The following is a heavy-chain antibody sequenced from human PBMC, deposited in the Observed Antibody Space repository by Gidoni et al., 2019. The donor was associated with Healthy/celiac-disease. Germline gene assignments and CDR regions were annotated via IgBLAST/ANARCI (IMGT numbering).Heavy chain of an antibody. V-gene: IGHV1-3*01. D-gene: IGHD2-2*01. Sequence: QVQLVQSGAEVKKPGASVKVSCKASGYTFTSYAMHWVRQAPGQRLEWMGWINAGNGNTKYSQKFQGRVTITRDTSASTAYMELSSLRSEDTAVYYCARDRCSSTSCNPYFDYWGQGTLVTVSS. CDR1: GYTFTSYA. J-gene: IGHJ4*02. CDR2: INAGNGNT. CDR3: ARDRCSSTSCNPYFDY.